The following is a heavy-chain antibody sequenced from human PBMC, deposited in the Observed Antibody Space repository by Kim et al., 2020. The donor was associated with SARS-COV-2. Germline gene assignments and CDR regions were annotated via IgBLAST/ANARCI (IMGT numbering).Heavy chain of an antibody. D-gene: IGHD4-17*01. CDR3: AKDKDYGDRFDY. Sequence: GGSLRLSCAASGFTFSSYGMHWVRQAPGKGLEWVAVISYDGSNKYYADSVKGRFTISRDNSKNTLYLQMNSLRAEDTAVYYCAKDKDYGDRFDYWGQGTLVTVSS. V-gene: IGHV3-30*18. CDR2: ISYDGSNK. J-gene: IGHJ4*02. CDR1: GFTFSSYG.